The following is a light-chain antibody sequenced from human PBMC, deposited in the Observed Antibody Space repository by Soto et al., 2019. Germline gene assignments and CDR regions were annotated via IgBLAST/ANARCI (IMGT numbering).Light chain of an antibody. CDR2: GAS. Sequence: EIVMTQSPATLSVSAGERATLSCRASQSVTSNLAWYQQKSGQAPRLLIYGASARATGIPARFSGSGSVTEFTLIISSLQPEDFAVYYCLQHNNWPFTFGPGTKVDFK. J-gene: IGKJ3*01. CDR3: LQHNNWPFT. CDR1: QSVTSN. V-gene: IGKV3-15*01.